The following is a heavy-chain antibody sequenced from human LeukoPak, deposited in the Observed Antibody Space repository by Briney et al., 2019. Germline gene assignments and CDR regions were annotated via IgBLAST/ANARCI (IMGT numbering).Heavy chain of an antibody. D-gene: IGHD2-21*02. J-gene: IGHJ3*02. CDR2: IYTSGST. CDR1: GGSISSYY. Sequence: SETLSLTCTVSGGSISSYYWSWIRQPAGKGLEWIGRIYTSGSTNYNPSLKSRVTMSVDTSKNQFSLKLSSVTAADTAVYYCARVVVVTASDAFDIWGQGTMVTVSS. V-gene: IGHV4-4*07. CDR3: ARVVVVTASDAFDI.